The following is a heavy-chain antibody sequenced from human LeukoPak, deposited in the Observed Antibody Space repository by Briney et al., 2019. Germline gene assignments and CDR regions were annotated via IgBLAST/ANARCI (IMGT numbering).Heavy chain of an antibody. CDR1: GFTFSSYA. CDR3: ARWDFWSGYDDRYYYGMDV. V-gene: IGHV3-23*01. Sequence: PGGSLRLSCAASGFTFSSYAMSWVRQVPGKGLEWVSVISGSGDNTYYADSVKGRFTISRDNSKNMLYLQMNSLRAEDTAVYYCARWDFWSGYDDRYYYGMDVWGQGTTVTVSS. J-gene: IGHJ6*02. CDR2: ISGSGDNT. D-gene: IGHD3-3*01.